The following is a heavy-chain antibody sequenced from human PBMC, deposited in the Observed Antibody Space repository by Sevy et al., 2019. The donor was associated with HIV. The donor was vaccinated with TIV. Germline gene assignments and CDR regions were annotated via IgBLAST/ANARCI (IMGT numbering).Heavy chain of an antibody. CDR2: IYRSGST. J-gene: IGHJ4*02. D-gene: IGHD6-19*01. CDR3: ARVARSSPAVAGTSIPEYFDY. CDR1: GGSISSSNW. Sequence: SETLSLTCAVSGGSISSSNWWSWVRQPPGKGLEWIGEIYRSGSTNYNPSLKSRVTISGVMSKNQFSLKLSSVTAADTAVYYCARVARSSPAVAGTSIPEYFDYWGQGTLVTVSS. V-gene: IGHV4-4*02.